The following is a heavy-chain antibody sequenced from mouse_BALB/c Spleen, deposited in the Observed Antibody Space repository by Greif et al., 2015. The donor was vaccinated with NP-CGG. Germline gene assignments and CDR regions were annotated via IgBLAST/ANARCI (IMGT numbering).Heavy chain of an antibody. Sequence: LLESGPGLVAPSQSLSITCTVSGFSLSRYSVHWARQPPGKGLEWLGMIWGGGSTDYNSALKSRLSISKDNSKSXVFLKMNSLQTDDTAMYYCARNSDYYGSSSWFAYWGQGTLVTVSA. CDR3: ARNSDYYGSSSWFAY. D-gene: IGHD1-1*01. V-gene: IGHV2-6-4*01. CDR1: GFSLSRYS. CDR2: IWGGGST. J-gene: IGHJ3*01.